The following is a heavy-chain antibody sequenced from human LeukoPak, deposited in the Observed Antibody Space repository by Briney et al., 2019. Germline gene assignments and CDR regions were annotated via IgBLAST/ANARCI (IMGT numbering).Heavy chain of an antibody. D-gene: IGHD6-13*01. CDR3: ARGASSWYYYYYGMDV. Sequence: SETLSLTCTVSGGSISSYYGSWIRQPPGEGLEWIGYTYYSGSTNYNPSLKSRVTISVDTSKNQLSLKLSSVTAADTAVYYCARGASSWYYYYYGMDVWGQGPTVTVSS. CDR1: GGSISSYY. V-gene: IGHV4-59*01. CDR2: TYYSGST. J-gene: IGHJ6*02.